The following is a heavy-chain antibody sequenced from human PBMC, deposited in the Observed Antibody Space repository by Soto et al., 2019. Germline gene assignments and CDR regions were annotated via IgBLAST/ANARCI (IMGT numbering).Heavy chain of an antibody. V-gene: IGHV4-39*01. CDR3: ARHYSSGSRNWFDP. J-gene: IGHJ5*02. CDR2: IYYSGST. CDR1: GGSINSSSYF. D-gene: IGHD6-19*01. Sequence: ETLSLTCSVSGGSINSSSYFWGCVRQPPGKGLEWIGSIYYSGSTYYNPSLRSRVTISADTSKNQFSLKLSSVTAADTAVFYCARHYSSGSRNWFDPWGQGTLVTVSS.